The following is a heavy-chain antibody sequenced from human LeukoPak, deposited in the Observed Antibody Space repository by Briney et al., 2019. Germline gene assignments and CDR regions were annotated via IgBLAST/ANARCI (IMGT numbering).Heavy chain of an antibody. Sequence: SETLSLTCTVSGGSISTYYWSWIRQPPGKGLEWIGYMYNSGSTNYNPSLKSRVTISIDTSKNQVSLRLSSVTAADTAVYYYARQGSGGRSFDVWGQGTMVTVSS. CDR1: GGSISTYY. J-gene: IGHJ3*01. D-gene: IGHD1-26*01. CDR2: MYNSGST. CDR3: ARQGSGGRSFDV. V-gene: IGHV4-59*08.